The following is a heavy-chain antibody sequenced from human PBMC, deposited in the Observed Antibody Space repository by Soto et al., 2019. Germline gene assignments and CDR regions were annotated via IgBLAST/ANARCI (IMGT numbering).Heavy chain of an antibody. CDR1: GFTFSSYS. J-gene: IGHJ3*02. CDR3: ARVMVGATTRAFDI. Sequence: PGGSLRLSCAASGFTFSSYSMNWVRQAPGKGLEWVSSISSSSSYIYYADSVKGRFTISRDNAKNSLYLQMNSLRAEDTAVYYCARVMVGATTRAFDIWGQGTMVTVSS. CDR2: ISSSSSYI. V-gene: IGHV3-21*01. D-gene: IGHD1-26*01.